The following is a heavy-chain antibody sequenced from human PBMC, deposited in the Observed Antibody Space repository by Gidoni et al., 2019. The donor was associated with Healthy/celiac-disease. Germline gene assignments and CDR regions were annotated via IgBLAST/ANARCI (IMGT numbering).Heavy chain of an antibody. CDR2: ISASNGNT. CDR3: VREGGEPRIYYYGMDV. Sequence: QVQLVQSGAEVKKPGASVKVSCKASGYTFTIYGIRSVRQAPVKGLEWMGWISASNGNTNYAQKRQGRVIMTTEKSTSTAYMELRSMRSDDTAVYYCVREGGEPRIYYYGMDVWGQGTTVTVSS. CDR1: GYTFTIYG. V-gene: IGHV1-18*01. J-gene: IGHJ6*02.